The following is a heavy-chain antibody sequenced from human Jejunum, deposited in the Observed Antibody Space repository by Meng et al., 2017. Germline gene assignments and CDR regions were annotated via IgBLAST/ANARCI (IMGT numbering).Heavy chain of an antibody. D-gene: IGHD3-3*01. CDR3: VRAEYDYWSGDSTYFDY. CDR2: IHRDGSRT. J-gene: IGHJ4*02. Sequence: GESLKISCASSGFSFSSYWMHCVRQAPGKGLVWVSRIHRDGSRTNYSDSVKGRFTISRDNGKNTLYLQMNRLRAEDTAVYYCVRAEYDYWSGDSTYFDYWGQGTLVTVSS. CDR1: GFSFSSYW. V-gene: IGHV3-74*01.